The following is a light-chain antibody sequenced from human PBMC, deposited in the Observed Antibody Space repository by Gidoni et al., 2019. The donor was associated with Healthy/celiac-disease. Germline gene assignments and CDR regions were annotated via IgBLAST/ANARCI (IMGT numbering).Light chain of an antibody. CDR3: QQYGSSPPTYT. V-gene: IGKV3-20*01. CDR2: GAS. Sequence: DIVLTQSPGTLSLSPWERATLSCRASQSVSSSYLAWYQQKPGQAPRLLIYGASTRATGIPDRFSGSGSGTDFTLTISRLEPEDFAVYYCQQYGSSPPTYTFGQGTKLEIK. J-gene: IGKJ2*01. CDR1: QSVSSSY.